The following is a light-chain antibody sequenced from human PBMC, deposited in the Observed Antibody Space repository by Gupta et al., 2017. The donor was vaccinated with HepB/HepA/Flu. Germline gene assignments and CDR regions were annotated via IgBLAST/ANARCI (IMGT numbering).Light chain of an antibody. CDR3: AAWDDSLSALWI. Sequence: QSVLTQPPSASGTPGQRVTISCSGSSSNIGSNYVYWYQQLPGTAPNLLIYRNNQRPSGVPDRFSGSKSGTSASLAISGLRSEDEADYYCAAWDDSLSALWIFGTGTKVTVL. CDR1: SSNIGSNY. CDR2: RNN. V-gene: IGLV1-47*01. J-gene: IGLJ1*01.